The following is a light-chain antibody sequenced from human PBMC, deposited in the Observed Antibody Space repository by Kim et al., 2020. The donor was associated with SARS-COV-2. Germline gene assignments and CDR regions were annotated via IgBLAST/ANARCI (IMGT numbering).Light chain of an antibody. CDR3: SSYTSSSPLV. CDR2: DVS. V-gene: IGLV2-14*04. Sequence: GQSITISCTGTSSDVGGYNYVSWYQQHPGKAPKLMIYDVSKRPSGVSNRFSGSKSGNTASLTISGLQAEDEADYYCSSYTSSSPLVFGTGTKVTVL. CDR1: SSDVGGYNY. J-gene: IGLJ1*01.